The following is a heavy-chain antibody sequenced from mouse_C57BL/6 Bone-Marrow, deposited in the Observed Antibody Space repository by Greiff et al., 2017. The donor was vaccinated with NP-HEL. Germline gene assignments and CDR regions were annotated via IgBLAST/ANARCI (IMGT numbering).Heavy chain of an antibody. CDR1: GFTFSDAW. CDR3: TRAGYSNYEWYFEV. D-gene: IGHD2-5*01. V-gene: IGHV6-6*01. J-gene: IGHJ1*03. CDR2: IRNKANNHAT. Sequence: EVMLVESGGGLVQPGGSMKLSCAASGFTFSDAWMDWVRQSPEKGLEWVAEIRNKANNHATYYAESVKGRFTISRDDSKSSVYLQMNSLRAEDTGIYYCTRAGYSNYEWYFEVWGTGTTVTVSS.